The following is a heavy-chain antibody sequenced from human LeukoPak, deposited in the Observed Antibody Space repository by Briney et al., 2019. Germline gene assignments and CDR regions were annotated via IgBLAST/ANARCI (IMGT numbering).Heavy chain of an antibody. CDR3: ARDRHVYYDILTGYASYFEY. V-gene: IGHV3-23*01. Sequence: GGSLRLSCAASGFTFSNYAVSWVRQAPGKGLEWVSAISGRGDNTYYADSVKGRFTISRDNSKNTLNLQMNSLRPEDTAVYYCARDRHVYYDILTGYASYFEYWGQGALVTVSS. J-gene: IGHJ4*02. CDR1: GFTFSNYA. CDR2: ISGRGDNT. D-gene: IGHD3-9*01.